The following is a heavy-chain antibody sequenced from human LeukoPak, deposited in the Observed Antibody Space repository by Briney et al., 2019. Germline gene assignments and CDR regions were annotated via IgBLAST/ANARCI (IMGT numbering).Heavy chain of an antibody. CDR2: ISGSGGST. Sequence: GGSLRLSCAASGFTFSSYAMSWVRQAPGKGLEWVSAISGSGGSTYYAGSVKGRFTISRDNSKNTLYLQMNSLRAEDTAVYYCAKDLLGSSSVFDYWGQGTLVTVSS. CDR3: AKDLLGSSSVFDY. D-gene: IGHD6-6*01. CDR1: GFTFSSYA. J-gene: IGHJ4*02. V-gene: IGHV3-23*01.